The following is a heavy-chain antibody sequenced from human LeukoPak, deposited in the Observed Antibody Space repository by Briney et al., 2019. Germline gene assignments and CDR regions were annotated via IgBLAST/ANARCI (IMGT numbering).Heavy chain of an antibody. Sequence: SVKVSCKASGGTFSSYAISWVRQAPGQGLEWMGGIIPIFGTANYAQKFQGRVTITADESTSTAYMELSSLRSEDTAVYYCGKSAPSGFDPWGQGTLVTVSS. CDR3: GKSAPSGFDP. CDR2: IIPIFGTA. J-gene: IGHJ5*02. V-gene: IGHV1-69*13. CDR1: GGTFSSYA.